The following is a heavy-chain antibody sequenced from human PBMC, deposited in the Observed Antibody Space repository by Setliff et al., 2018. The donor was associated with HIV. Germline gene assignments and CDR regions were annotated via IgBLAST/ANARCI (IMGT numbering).Heavy chain of an antibody. D-gene: IGHD6-13*01. J-gene: IGHJ4*02. CDR1: GLIFSSYE. Sequence: GGSLRLSCAASGLIFSSYEMNWVRQAPGKGLEWISFIGGHGSIIHYADSVKDRFTISRDNAKNSVYLQMHSLRVEDTAVYYCAAVPRGHSSLIIDHWGQGTPVTVSS. CDR3: AAVPRGHSSLIIDH. V-gene: IGHV3-48*03. CDR2: IGGHGSII.